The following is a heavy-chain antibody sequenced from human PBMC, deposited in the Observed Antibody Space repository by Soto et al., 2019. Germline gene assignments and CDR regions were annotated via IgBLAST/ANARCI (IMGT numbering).Heavy chain of an antibody. Sequence: QVQLVESGGGVVQPGRSLRLSCAASGFTCSSYGMHWVRQAPGKWLEWVAVISYAGSNKYYADSVKCRFTISRDNSKNTLYLQMNSLRAEDTAVYYCAKETPYSGSPHFDYWGQGTLVTVSS. J-gene: IGHJ4*02. D-gene: IGHD1-26*01. CDR3: AKETPYSGSPHFDY. V-gene: IGHV3-30*18. CDR1: GFTCSSYG. CDR2: ISYAGSNK.